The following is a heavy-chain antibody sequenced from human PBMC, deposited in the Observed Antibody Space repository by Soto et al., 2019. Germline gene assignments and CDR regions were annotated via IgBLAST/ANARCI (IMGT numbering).Heavy chain of an antibody. Sequence: QVQLQESGPGLVKPSETLSLTCTVSGGSISSYYWSWIRQPPGKGLEWIGYIYYSGSTNYNPSLKSRVTISVDPSKNQFSLKLSSVTAADTAVYYCARGRSITGNRYYYYYYMDVWGKGTTVTVSS. J-gene: IGHJ6*03. CDR3: ARGRSITGNRYYYYYYMDV. D-gene: IGHD1-20*01. CDR2: IYYSGST. CDR1: GGSISSYY. V-gene: IGHV4-59*01.